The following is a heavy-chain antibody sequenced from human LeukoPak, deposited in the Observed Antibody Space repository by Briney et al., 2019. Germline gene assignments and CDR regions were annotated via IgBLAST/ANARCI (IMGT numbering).Heavy chain of an antibody. CDR2: IRYDGSNK. D-gene: IGHD3-3*01. CDR1: GFTFSSYG. Sequence: PGGSLRLSCAASGFTFSSYGTHWVRQAPGKGLEWLAFIRYDGSNKYYADSVKGRFTISRDNSKNTLYLQMNSLRAEDTSVYYCAKDLYQLQTPYEFDYWGQGTLVTVSS. CDR3: AKDLYQLQTPYEFDY. J-gene: IGHJ4*02. V-gene: IGHV3-30*02.